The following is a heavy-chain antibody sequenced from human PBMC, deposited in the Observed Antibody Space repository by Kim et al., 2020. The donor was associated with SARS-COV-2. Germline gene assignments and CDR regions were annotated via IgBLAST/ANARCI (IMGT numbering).Heavy chain of an antibody. CDR3: ARGSSSWYGHYYGMDV. D-gene: IGHD6-13*01. V-gene: IGHV1-18*04. Sequence: ASVKVSCKASGYIFTAYGFTWVRQAPGDRLEWMGWISAYSGNTKYSQKLQGRVTLTTDTSTSTAYMELTTLTSDDTAVYYCARGSSSWYGHYYGMDVWGQ. CDR1: GYIFTAYG. CDR2: ISAYSGNT. J-gene: IGHJ6*02.